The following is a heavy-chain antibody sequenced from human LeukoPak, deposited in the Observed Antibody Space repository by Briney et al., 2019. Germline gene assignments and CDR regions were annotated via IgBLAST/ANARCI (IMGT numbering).Heavy chain of an antibody. J-gene: IGHJ4*02. CDR1: GGSISSSNW. V-gene: IGHV4-4*02. CDR3: AREVMLGYCSGGSCLNYFDY. Sequence: SETLSLTCAVSGGSISSSNWWSWVRQPPGKGLEWIGEIYHSGSTDYNPSLKSRVTISVDKSKNQFSLKLSSVTAADTAVYYCAREVMLGYCSGGSCLNYFDYWGQGTLVTVSS. CDR2: IYHSGST. D-gene: IGHD2-15*01.